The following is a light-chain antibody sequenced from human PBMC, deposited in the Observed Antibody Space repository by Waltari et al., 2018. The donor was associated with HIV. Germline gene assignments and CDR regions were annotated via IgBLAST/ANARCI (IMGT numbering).Light chain of an antibody. CDR1: QNVSTN. J-gene: IGKJ3*01. CDR2: GAS. Sequence: ETVITQSLGALSVSPGERVTPSCRASQNVSTNLAWYQQKPGQPPRLLIYGASARATDGPARFSGSGSGTEFNLSIAALRSEDLEVYFCQQYNSWPLTFGPGSKVNIK. V-gene: IGKV3-15*01. CDR3: QQYNSWPLT.